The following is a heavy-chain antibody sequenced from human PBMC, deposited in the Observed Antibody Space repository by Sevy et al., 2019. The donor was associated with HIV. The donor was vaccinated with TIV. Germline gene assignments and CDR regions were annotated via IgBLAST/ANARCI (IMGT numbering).Heavy chain of an antibody. CDR3: GRLVSCGGDCYYLDY. CDR2: ISHDERYK. J-gene: IGHJ4*02. D-gene: IGHD2-21*02. V-gene: IGHV3-30*04. CDR1: GFTFTNYD. Sequence: GGSLRLSCAASGFTFTNYDMHWVRQAPGRGLDWVAVISHDERYKNYAESVKVRFTISRDNFKNTLFLQMDSLRPEDTAVYFCGRLVSCGGDCYYLDYWGQGALVTVSS.